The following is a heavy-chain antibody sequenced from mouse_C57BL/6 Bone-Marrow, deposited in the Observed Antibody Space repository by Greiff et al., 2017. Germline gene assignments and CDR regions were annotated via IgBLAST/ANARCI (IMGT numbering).Heavy chain of an antibody. CDR2: IYPGDGDT. CDR1: GYAFSSYW. V-gene: IGHV1-80*01. Sequence: QVQLKESGAELVKPGASVKISCKASGYAFSSYWMNWVQQRPGKGLEWIGQIYPGDGDTNYNGKFKGKATLTADKSSSTAYMQLSSLTSEDSAVYFCARSDTRAMDYWGQGTSVTVSS. CDR3: ARSDTRAMDY. J-gene: IGHJ4*01. D-gene: IGHD1-1*01.